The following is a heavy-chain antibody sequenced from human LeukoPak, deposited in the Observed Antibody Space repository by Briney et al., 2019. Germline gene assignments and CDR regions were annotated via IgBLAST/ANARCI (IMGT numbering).Heavy chain of an antibody. CDR1: SGSIRSYL. V-gene: IGHV4-4*07. CDR3: ARNGYTKSWTHLDY. D-gene: IGHD3/OR15-3a*01. Sequence: SETLSLTCTVSSGSIRSYLWAWIRQPAGKTLEWIGRIYSTGDTDYNPSLKSRVTMSVDTPKNQFSLNLRSVTTADTAFYYCARNGYTKSWTHLDYWGQGILVSVSS. CDR2: IYSTGDT. J-gene: IGHJ4*02.